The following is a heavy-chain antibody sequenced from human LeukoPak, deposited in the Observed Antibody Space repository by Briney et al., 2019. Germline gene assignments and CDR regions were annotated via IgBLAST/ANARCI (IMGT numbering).Heavy chain of an antibody. J-gene: IGHJ4*02. D-gene: IGHD6-6*01. V-gene: IGHV4-38-2*01. CDR2: IYHSGST. Sequence: SETLSLTCAVSGYSISSGYYWGWIRQPPGKGLEWIGSIYHSGSTYYNPSLKSRVTISVDTSKNPFSLKLSPVTAADTAVYYCARKTVGEQLVAFDYWGQGTLVTVSS. CDR1: GYSISSGYY. CDR3: ARKTVGEQLVAFDY.